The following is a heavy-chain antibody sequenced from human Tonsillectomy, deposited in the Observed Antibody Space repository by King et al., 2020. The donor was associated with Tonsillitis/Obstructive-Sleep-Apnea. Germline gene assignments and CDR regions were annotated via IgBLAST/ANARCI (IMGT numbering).Heavy chain of an antibody. CDR3: ARGGGYSYGAFDY. D-gene: IGHD5-18*01. CDR2: INSDGSST. J-gene: IGHJ4*02. CDR1: GFTFSSYW. Sequence: VQLVESGGGLVQPGGSLRLSCAASGFTFSSYWMHWVRQAPGKGLVWVSRINSDGSSTSYADSVKGRITISRDNAKNTLYLQMNSLRAEDTAVYYCARGGGYSYGAFDYWGQGTLVTVSS. V-gene: IGHV3-74*01.